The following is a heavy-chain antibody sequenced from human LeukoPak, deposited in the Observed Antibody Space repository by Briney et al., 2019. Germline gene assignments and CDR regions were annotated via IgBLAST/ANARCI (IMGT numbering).Heavy chain of an antibody. V-gene: IGHV4-38-2*02. D-gene: IGHD3-10*01. CDR1: GYSISSGYY. Sequence: MTSETLSLTCTVSGYSISSGYYWSWIRQPPGKGLEWIGSIYHSGSTYYNPSLKSRVTISVDTSKNQFSLKLSSVTAADTALYYCASHYYYGAGGYYNRWFDPWGQGTLVTVSS. CDR3: ASHYYYGAGGYYNRWFDP. CDR2: IYHSGST. J-gene: IGHJ5*02.